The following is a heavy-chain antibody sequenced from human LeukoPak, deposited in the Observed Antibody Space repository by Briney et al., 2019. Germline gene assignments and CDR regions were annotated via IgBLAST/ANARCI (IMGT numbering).Heavy chain of an antibody. V-gene: IGHV3-21*01. CDR3: ARDGLRGYSGYDYIRPNCFDP. CDR2: ISSSSGYI. D-gene: IGHD5-12*01. Sequence: GGSLRLSCAASGFTFTTYSMNWVRQAPGKGLEWVSSISSSSGYIFYADSVKGRFSVSRDNAKNSLYLQMNSLRAEDTAVYYCARDGLRGYSGYDYIRPNCFDPWGQGTLVTVSS. J-gene: IGHJ5*02. CDR1: GFTFTTYS.